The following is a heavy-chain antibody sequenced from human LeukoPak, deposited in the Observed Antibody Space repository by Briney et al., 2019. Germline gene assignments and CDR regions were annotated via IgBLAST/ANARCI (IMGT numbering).Heavy chain of an antibody. CDR2: IYYSGNT. D-gene: IGHD3/OR15-3a*01. CDR1: SSYW. Sequence: SSYWMNWVRQSPGKGLEWIGSIYYSGNTYYNASLKSQVSISIDTSKNQFSLRLTSVTAADTAVYYCARQTGSGLFILPGGQGTLVTVSS. V-gene: IGHV4-39*01. J-gene: IGHJ4*02. CDR3: ARQTGSGLFILP.